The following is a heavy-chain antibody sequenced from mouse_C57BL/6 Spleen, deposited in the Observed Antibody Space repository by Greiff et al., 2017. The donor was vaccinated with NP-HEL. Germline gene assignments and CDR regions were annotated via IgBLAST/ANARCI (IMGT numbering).Heavy chain of an antibody. CDR1: GFSLTSYG. CDR2: IWGGGST. J-gene: IGHJ3*01. V-gene: IGHV2-9*01. Sequence: VKVEESGPGLVAPSQSLSITCTVSGFSLTSYGVDWVRQPPGKGLEWLGVIWGGGSTNYNSALMSRLSISKDNSKSQVFLKMNSLQTDDTAMYDCAKQGGNYYGSSPCAYWGQGTLVTVSA. D-gene: IGHD1-1*01. CDR3: AKQGGNYYGSSPCAY.